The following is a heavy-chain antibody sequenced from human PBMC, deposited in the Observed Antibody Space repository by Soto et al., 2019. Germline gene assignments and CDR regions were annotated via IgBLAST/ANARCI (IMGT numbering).Heavy chain of an antibody. J-gene: IGHJ3*02. CDR2: IYSGGST. CDR3: ARGGDTGYCSSTSCNAFDI. Sequence: EVQLVETGGGLIQPGGSLRLSCAASGFTVSSNYMSWVRQAPGKGLEWVSVIYSGGSTYYADSVKGRFTISRDNSKNKLYVQMNSLRAEDTAVYYCARGGDTGYCSSTSCNAFDIWGQGTMVTVSS. V-gene: IGHV3-53*02. CDR1: GFTVSSNY. D-gene: IGHD2-2*01.